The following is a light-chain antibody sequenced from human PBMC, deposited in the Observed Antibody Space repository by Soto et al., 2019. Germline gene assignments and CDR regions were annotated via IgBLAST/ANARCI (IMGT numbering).Light chain of an antibody. J-gene: IGLJ1*01. CDR1: SSDVGGYDY. Sequence: QSALTQPASVSGSPGQSIAISCTGTSSDVGGYDYVSWYQQQPDKAPKLMIYEVTKRPSGVSNRFSGCKSGNTASLTISGLQSEDEADYYCSSHTSGSTRVFGTGTKVTVL. V-gene: IGLV2-14*01. CDR2: EVT. CDR3: SSHTSGSTRV.